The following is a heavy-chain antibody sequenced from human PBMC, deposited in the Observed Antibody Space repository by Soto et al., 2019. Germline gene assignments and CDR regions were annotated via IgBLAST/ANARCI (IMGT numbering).Heavy chain of an antibody. Sequence: QVQLVESGGGLAKPGGSPRLSCAASGFTFSDHYMSWIRQAPGKGLEWISYINPSGTYTHYADSVKGRFTISRDNAENSLYLQMNSLRAEDTALYFCARGHHSMDVWGQGATVTVSS. V-gene: IGHV3-11*06. J-gene: IGHJ6*02. CDR2: INPSGTYT. CDR1: GFTFSDHY. CDR3: ARGHHSMDV.